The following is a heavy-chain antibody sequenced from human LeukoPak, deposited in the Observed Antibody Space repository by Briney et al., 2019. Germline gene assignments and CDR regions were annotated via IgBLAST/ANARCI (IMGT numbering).Heavy chain of an antibody. J-gene: IGHJ6*03. CDR3: AKGLRTGVGPYMGYHHYMDV. V-gene: IGHV3-23*01. Sequence: GGSLRLSCAASGFIFSSYWVTWVRQAPGKGLKWVSTINDNGAGTYYADSVKGRFTISRDNSYNTVSLQMNSLRDEDTGVYFCAKGLRTGVGPYMGYHHYMDVWGKGATVTVSS. D-gene: IGHD3-16*01. CDR1: GFIFSSYW. CDR2: INDNGAGT.